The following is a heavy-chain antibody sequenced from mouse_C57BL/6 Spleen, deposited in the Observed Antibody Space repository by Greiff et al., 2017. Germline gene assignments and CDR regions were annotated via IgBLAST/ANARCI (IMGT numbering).Heavy chain of an antibody. CDR1: GYTFTSYW. J-gene: IGHJ2*01. D-gene: IGHD2-3*01. V-gene: IGHV1-7*01. CDR3: ASYDYVDY. Sequence: VQLHQSGAELAKPGASVKLSCKASGYTFTSYWIHWVKQRPGQGLEWIGYINPSSGYTKYNQKFKGKATLTADKSSSTAYMQLSSLTYEDSAVYYCASYDYVDYWGQGTTLTVSS. CDR2: INPSSGYT.